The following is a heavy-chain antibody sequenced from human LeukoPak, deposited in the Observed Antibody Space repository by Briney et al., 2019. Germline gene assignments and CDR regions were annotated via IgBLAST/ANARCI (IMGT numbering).Heavy chain of an antibody. CDR2: MSSSSSSI. D-gene: IGHD3-22*01. V-gene: IGHV3-21*01. CDR3: AKCLSPSYYYDSSGYSHDAFDI. J-gene: IGHJ3*02. CDR1: GFTFSSYR. Sequence: GGSLRLSCAASGFTFSSYRMNWVRQAPGKGLEWVSSMSSSSSSIYYADSVKGRFTISRDNAKISLYLQMNSLRAEDTAVYYCAKCLSPSYYYDSSGYSHDAFDIWGQGTMVTVSS.